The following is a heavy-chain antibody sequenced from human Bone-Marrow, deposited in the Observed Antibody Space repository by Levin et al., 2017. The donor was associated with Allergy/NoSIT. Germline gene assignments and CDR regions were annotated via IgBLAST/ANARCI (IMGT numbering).Heavy chain of an antibody. J-gene: IGHJ3*01. V-gene: IGHV3-9*01. D-gene: IGHD1-26*01. Sequence: LSLTCAVSGFPFDDYVMHWVRQAPGKGLEWVSGIGWNGNVLGYSDSVRGRFTISRDNAKMSLYLQMNSLRSEDTALYYCATDYRIGTVAGAFRVWGRGTSVSVSS. CDR2: IGWNGNVL. CDR1: GFPFDDYV. CDR3: ATDYRIGTVAGAFRV.